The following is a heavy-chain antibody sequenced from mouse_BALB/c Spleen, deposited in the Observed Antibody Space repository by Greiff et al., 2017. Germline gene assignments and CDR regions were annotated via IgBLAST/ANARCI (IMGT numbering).Heavy chain of an antibody. J-gene: IGHJ4*01. CDR1: GFTFSDYY. Sequence: DVHLVESGGGLVKPGGSLKLSCAASGFTFSDYYMYWVRQTPEKRLEWVATISDGGSYTYYPDSVKGRFTISRDNAKNNLYLQMSSLKSEDTAMYYCATKTGTDAMDYWGQGTSVTVSS. V-gene: IGHV5-4*02. CDR2: ISDGGSYT. CDR3: ATKTGTDAMDY. D-gene: IGHD4-1*01.